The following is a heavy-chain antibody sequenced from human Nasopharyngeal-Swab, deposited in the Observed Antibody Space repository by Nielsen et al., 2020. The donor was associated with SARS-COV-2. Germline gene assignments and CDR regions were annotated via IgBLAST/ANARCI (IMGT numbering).Heavy chain of an antibody. CDR3: ARDGGQWAFDS. J-gene: IGHJ3*02. CDR2: IYYSGST. V-gene: IGHV4-59*13. Sequence: SETMSLTCTVSGGSISSYSWSWIRQSPGKGLEWIGYIYYSGSTNYNPSLKSRVTISVDTSKNQFSLKLSSVTAADTAVYYCARDGGQWAFDSWCQGTMVTVSS. D-gene: IGHD6-19*01. CDR1: GGSISSYS.